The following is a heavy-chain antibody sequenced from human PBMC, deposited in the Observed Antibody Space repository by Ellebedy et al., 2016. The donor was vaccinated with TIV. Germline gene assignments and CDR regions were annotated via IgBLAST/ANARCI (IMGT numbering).Heavy chain of an antibody. CDR2: INHSGST. V-gene: IGHV4-34*01. CDR3: AREFQFSYGMDV. J-gene: IGHJ6*02. CDR1: GGSFSGYY. Sequence: MPSETLSLTCAVYGGSFSGYYWSWIRQPPGKGLEWIGEINHSGSTNYNPSLKSRVTISVDTSKNQFSLKLSSVTAADTAVYYCAREFQFSYGMDVWGQGTTVTVSS.